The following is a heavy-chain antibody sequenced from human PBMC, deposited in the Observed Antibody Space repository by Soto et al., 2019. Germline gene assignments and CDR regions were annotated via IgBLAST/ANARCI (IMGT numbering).Heavy chain of an antibody. CDR1: GFTFSSYG. CDR2: ISGSGGSA. J-gene: IGHJ4*02. D-gene: IGHD1-1*01. CDR3: AKAGGNNWYEGYYFDN. V-gene: IGHV3-23*01. Sequence: GGSLRVSCAASGFTFSSYGMSWVRQAPGKGLEWVSAISGSGGSAYYTDSVRGRFTISRDNSKNTLYLQMNSLRVEDTAVYYCAKAGGNNWYEGYYFDNWGQGALVTVSS.